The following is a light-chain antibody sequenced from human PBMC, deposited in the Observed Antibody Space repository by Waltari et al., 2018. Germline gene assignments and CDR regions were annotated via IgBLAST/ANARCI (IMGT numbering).Light chain of an antibody. CDR2: SAS. CDR3: QQFHTSPRT. CDR1: QSVSNNF. V-gene: IGKV3-20*01. Sequence: EIVLTQSPGTLSLSPGDRATLPCRASQSVSNNFLAWYQQRPGQTPRLLIYSASSRATGIPGRFSGSGSGTDFTLTITRLEPEDAVVYYCQQFHTSPRTFGGGTKVEVK. J-gene: IGKJ4*01.